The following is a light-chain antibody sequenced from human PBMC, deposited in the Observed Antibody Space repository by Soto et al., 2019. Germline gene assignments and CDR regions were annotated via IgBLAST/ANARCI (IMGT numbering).Light chain of an antibody. CDR1: SSDVGGYNL. CDR2: EGS. V-gene: IGLV2-23*01. Sequence: QSVLTQPASVSGSPGQSITISCTGTSSDVGGYNLVSRYQQHPGKAPKVMIYEGSKRPSGVSNRFSGSKSGNRASLTISGLQAEDEADYYCCSYAGSSTYVFGTGTKVTVL. J-gene: IGLJ1*01. CDR3: CSYAGSSTYV.